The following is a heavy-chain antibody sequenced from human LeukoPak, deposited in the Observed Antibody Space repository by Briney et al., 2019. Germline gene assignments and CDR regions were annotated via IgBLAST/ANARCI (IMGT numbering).Heavy chain of an antibody. CDR1: GGSISSYY. V-gene: IGHV4-4*07. CDR2: VYSSGST. J-gene: IGHJ4*02. CDR3: AREIGPRQLHLWGSAFDY. D-gene: IGHD5-18*01. Sequence: SETLSLTCTVSGGSISSYYWSWIRQPAGKGLECIGRVYSSGSTNYNPSLKSRVTMSIDTSKNQFSLKLTSVTAADTAVYYCAREIGPRQLHLWGSAFDYWGQGTLVTVSS.